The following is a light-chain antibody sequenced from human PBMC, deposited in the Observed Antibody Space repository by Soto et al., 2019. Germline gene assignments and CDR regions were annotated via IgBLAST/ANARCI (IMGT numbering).Light chain of an antibody. CDR3: QLYGSSSYT. Sequence: DIVMTQSPDSLAVSLGETATINCKSSQSILYSSNNKNYLTWYQQKPGQPPKLLIYWASTRESGVPDRFSGSGSGTVFTLTISRLQAEDFAVYYCQLYGSSSYTFGQGTKLEIK. CDR2: WAS. CDR1: QSILYSSNNKNY. V-gene: IGKV4-1*01. J-gene: IGKJ2*01.